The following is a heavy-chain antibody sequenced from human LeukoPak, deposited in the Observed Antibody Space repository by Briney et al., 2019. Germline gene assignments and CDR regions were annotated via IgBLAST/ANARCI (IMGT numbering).Heavy chain of an antibody. J-gene: IGHJ6*02. D-gene: IGHD3-3*01. CDR3: ARVPGITIFGVVIRDDYYGMDV. CDR1: GFIFGSYA. Sequence: PGGSLRLSCAASGFIFGSYAMNWVRQAPGKGLVWVSRINSDGSSTSYADSVKGRFTISRDNAKNTLYLHMNSLRAEDTAVYYCARVPGITIFGVVIRDDYYGMDVWGQGTTVTVSS. V-gene: IGHV3-74*01. CDR2: INSDGSST.